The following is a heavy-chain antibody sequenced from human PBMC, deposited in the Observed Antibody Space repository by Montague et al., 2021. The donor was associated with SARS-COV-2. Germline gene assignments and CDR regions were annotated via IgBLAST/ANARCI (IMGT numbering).Heavy chain of an antibody. CDR2: ISWNSGSI. V-gene: IGHV3-9*01. Sequence: SLRLSCAASGFTFDDYAMHWVRQAPVKGLEWVSGISWNSGSIGYXDSVKGRFTISRDNAKNSLYLQMNSLRAEDTALYYCAKLGSYTDYWGQGTLVTVSS. CDR3: AKLGSYTDY. CDR1: GFTFDDYA. D-gene: IGHD2-2*02. J-gene: IGHJ4*02.